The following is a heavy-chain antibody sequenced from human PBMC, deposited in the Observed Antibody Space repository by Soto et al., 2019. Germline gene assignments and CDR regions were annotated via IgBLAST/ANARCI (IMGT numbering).Heavy chain of an antibody. CDR1: GGSISSSSYY. D-gene: IGHD5-12*01. Sequence: QLQLQESGPGLVKPSETLSLTCTVSGGSISSSSYYWGWIRQPPGKGLEWIGSIYYSGSTYYNPSLKSRVTISVATSMNQFSLKLRSVTAAATAVYYCARRPSYSGSDTWGQGTLVTVSS. CDR3: ARRPSYSGSDT. J-gene: IGHJ5*02. V-gene: IGHV4-39*01. CDR2: IYYSGST.